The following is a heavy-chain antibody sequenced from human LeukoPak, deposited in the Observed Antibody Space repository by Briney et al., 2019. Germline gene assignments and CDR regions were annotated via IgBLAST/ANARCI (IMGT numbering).Heavy chain of an antibody. CDR3: ARRDTPVPAAIVDYYYGMDV. CDR2: IYYSGST. CDR1: GGSISSYY. Sequence: SETLSLTCTVSGGSISSYYWSWIRQPPGKGLEWIGYIYYSGSTNYNPSLKSRVTISVDTSKNQFSLKLSSVTAADTAVYYCARRDTPVPAAIVDYYYGMDVWGQGTTVTVSS. V-gene: IGHV4-59*08. D-gene: IGHD2-2*02. J-gene: IGHJ6*02.